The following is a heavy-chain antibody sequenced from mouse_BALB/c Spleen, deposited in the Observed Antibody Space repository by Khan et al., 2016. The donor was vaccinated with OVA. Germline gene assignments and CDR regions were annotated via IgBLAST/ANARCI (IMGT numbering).Heavy chain of an antibody. CDR1: GYSITSDYA. CDR2: ISYSGST. Sequence: EVQLQESGPGLVKPSQSLSLTCTVTGYSITSDYAWNWIRQFPGNKLEWMGYISYSGSTSYNPSFRSRISITRDTSKNQFFLQLNSVTTEDTATFYCARQNYYGYAMDYWGQGTSVTVSS. J-gene: IGHJ4*01. D-gene: IGHD1-1*01. V-gene: IGHV3-2*02. CDR3: ARQNYYGYAMDY.